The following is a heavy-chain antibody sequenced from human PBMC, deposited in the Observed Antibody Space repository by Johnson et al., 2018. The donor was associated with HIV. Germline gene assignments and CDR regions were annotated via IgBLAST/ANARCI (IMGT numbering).Heavy chain of an antibody. J-gene: IGHJ3*02. V-gene: IGHV3-30*02. CDR3: AKDREPIVVVVAAIDAFDI. Sequence: QVQLVESGGGVVQPGRSLRLSCAASGFKFSDFAMHWVRQIPGKGLEWVAFIRYDGSNKYYAEFVTGRFTLSRDNSKNTLYLQMNSLRAEDTAVYYCAKDREPIVVVVAAIDAFDIWGQGTMVTVSS. D-gene: IGHD2-15*01. CDR1: GFKFSDFA. CDR2: IRYDGSNK.